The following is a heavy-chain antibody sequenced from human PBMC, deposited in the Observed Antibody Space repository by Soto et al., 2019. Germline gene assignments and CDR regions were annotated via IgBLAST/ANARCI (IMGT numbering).Heavy chain of an antibody. CDR1: GFTFSSYA. J-gene: IGHJ6*02. CDR3: ASGYSSSWYVTYYYYGMDV. CDR2: ISYDGSNK. Sequence: QVQLVESGGGVVQPGRSLRLSCAASGFTFSSYAMHWVRQAPGKGLEWVAVISYDGSNKYYADSVKGRFTISRDNSKNTLYLQMNSLRAEDTAVYYCASGYSSSWYVTYYYYGMDVWGQGTTVTVSS. D-gene: IGHD6-13*01. V-gene: IGHV3-30-3*01.